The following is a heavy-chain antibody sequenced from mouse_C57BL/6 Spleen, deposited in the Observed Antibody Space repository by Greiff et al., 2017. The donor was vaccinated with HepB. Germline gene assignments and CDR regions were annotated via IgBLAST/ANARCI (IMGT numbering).Heavy chain of an antibody. Sequence: QVQLQQPGAELVKPGASVKMSCKASGYTFTSYWITWVKQRPGQGLEWIGDIYPGSGSTNYNEKFKSKATLTVDTSSSTAYMQLSSLTSEDSAVYYCARRYYGSSPYWYFDVCGTGTTVTVSS. CDR1: GYTFTSYW. V-gene: IGHV1-55*01. CDR2: IYPGSGST. J-gene: IGHJ1*03. D-gene: IGHD1-1*01. CDR3: ARRYYGSSPYWYFDV.